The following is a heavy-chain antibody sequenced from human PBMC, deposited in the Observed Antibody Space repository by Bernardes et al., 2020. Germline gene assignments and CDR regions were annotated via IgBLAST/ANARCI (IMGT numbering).Heavy chain of an antibody. J-gene: IGHJ4*02. CDR1: GGSISSYY. CDR3: ARVNYSKRGDWYFDY. Sequence: SETLSLTCTVSGGSISSYYWSWIRQPPGKGLEWIGYIYYSGSTNYNPSLKSRVTISVDTSKNQFSLKLSSVTAADTAVYYCARVNYSKRGDWYFDYWGQGTLVTVSS. D-gene: IGHD4-4*01. V-gene: IGHV4-59*01. CDR2: IYYSGST.